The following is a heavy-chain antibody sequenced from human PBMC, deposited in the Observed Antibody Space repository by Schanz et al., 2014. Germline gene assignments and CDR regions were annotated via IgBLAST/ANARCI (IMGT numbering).Heavy chain of an antibody. CDR1: GFPFNEYG. D-gene: IGHD3-10*01. Sequence: EVQLVESGGGLVQPGRSLRLSCAASGFPFNEYGMLWVRRAPGKGLEWVSSISWNSGSIDYADSVKGRFTISRDNAKNSLYLQMNSLRAEDTALYYCAKDGIMVQGVIWERYFDSWGQGTLVTVSS. J-gene: IGHJ4*02. CDR3: AKDGIMVQGVIWERYFDS. V-gene: IGHV3-9*01. CDR2: ISWNSGSI.